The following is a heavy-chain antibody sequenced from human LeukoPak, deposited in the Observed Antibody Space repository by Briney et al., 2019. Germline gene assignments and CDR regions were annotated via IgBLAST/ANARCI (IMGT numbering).Heavy chain of an antibody. CDR2: ISSSGSTI. CDR3: AGIKKYGMDV. J-gene: IGHJ6*02. V-gene: IGHV3-48*03. CDR1: GFTFSSYE. Sequence: GGSLRLSCAASGFTFSSYEMNWVRQAPGKGLEWVSYISSSGSTIYYADSVKGRFTISRDNAKNSLYLQMNSLRAEDTAVYYCAGIKKYGMDVWGQGTTVTVSS.